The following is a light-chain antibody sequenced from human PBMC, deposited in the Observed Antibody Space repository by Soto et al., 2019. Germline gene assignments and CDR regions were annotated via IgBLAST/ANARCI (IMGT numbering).Light chain of an antibody. Sequence: QSALTQPASVSGSPGQSITISCTGTSSDVGGYNYVSWYQQHPGNAPKLMIYDVSSRPSGVSNRFSGSTSGNTASLTISGLQAEDEADYDCSSYTSSSTQFYVFGTGTKVTVL. CDR3: SSYTSSSTQFYV. CDR1: SSDVGGYNY. CDR2: DVS. J-gene: IGLJ1*01. V-gene: IGLV2-14*01.